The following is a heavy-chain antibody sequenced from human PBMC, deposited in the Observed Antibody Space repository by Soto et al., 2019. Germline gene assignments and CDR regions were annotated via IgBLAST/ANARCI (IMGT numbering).Heavy chain of an antibody. Sequence: QVQLVQSGAEVKKPGSSVKVSCKASGGTFSSYTISWVRQAPGQGLEWMGRIIPILGIANYAQKFQGRVTITADKSTSTAYMELSSLRSEDTAVYYCASESRPYYYCMDVWGQGTTVTVSS. CDR1: GGTFSSYT. CDR2: IIPILGIA. CDR3: ASESRPYYYCMDV. J-gene: IGHJ6*02. V-gene: IGHV1-69*02.